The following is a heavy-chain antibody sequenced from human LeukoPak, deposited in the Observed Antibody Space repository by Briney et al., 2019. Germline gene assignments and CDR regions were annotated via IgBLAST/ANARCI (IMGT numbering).Heavy chain of an antibody. J-gene: IGHJ1*01. CDR1: GFSFSSYW. Sequence: GGSLRLSCAASGFSFSSYWMHWVRQAPGKGLGWVSRIKSDGKTNYADSVKGRFTISRDNAKNTVSLQMNSLRAEDPGVYYCARAPSEIGGYYPEYFRHWGQGTLVTVSS. CDR3: ARAPSEIGGYYPEYFRH. V-gene: IGHV3-74*01. D-gene: IGHD3-22*01. CDR2: IKSDGKT.